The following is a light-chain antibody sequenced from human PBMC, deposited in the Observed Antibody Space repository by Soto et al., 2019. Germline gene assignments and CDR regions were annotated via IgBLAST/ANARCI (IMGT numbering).Light chain of an antibody. CDR2: AAS. CDR3: QQYTSPSSWT. J-gene: IGKJ1*01. CDR1: QRVASTY. Sequence: EIVLTQSPGTLSLSPGDTATLSCRASQRVASTYFAWYQQKPGQAPRLLIFAASNRATGSPDRFSGSGSGTEFSLTIRRLEPDDFAVYYCQQYTSPSSWTFGQGTKVDIK. V-gene: IGKV3-20*01.